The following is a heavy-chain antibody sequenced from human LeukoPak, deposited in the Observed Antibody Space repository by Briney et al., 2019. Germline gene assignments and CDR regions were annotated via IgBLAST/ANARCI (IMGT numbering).Heavy chain of an antibody. CDR3: AREPPYCSSTSCYRGGFDY. J-gene: IGHJ4*02. Sequence: GASVKVSCKASGYTFTGYYMHWGRQAPGQRLEWIGGIKPNSGGTKYARKFQGRDTMTRDTSISTAYMVLSRLRSDGTAVYYCAREPPYCSSTSCYRGGFDYWGQGTLVTVSS. CDR2: IKPNSGGT. D-gene: IGHD2-2*02. V-gene: IGHV1-2*02. CDR1: GYTFTGYY.